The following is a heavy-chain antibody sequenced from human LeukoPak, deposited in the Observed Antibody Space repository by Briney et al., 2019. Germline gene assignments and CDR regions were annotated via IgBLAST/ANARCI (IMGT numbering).Heavy chain of an antibody. J-gene: IGHJ4*02. CDR1: GFTFSSYA. CDR3: AKKAQYDGHYPLDY. Sequence: GGSLRLSCAASGFTFSSYAMSWVRQAPGKGLEWVSGTSDRGDYTYYADSVKGRFTISRDTSKNTLYLRMNSLRAEDTALYFCAKKAQYDGHYPLDYWGQGTLVTVSA. V-gene: IGHV3-23*01. CDR2: TSDRGDYT. D-gene: IGHD4/OR15-4a*01.